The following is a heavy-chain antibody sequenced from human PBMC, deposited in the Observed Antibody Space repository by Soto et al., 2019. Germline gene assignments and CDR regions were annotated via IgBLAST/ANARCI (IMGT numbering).Heavy chain of an antibody. V-gene: IGHV4-38-2*02. CDR3: AREIAAMVFPFDY. Sequence: PSETLSLTCAVSGYSISSGYYWGWIRQPPGKGLEWIGSIYHSGSTYYNPSLKSRVTISVDTSKNQFSLKLSSVTAADTAVYYCAREIAAMVFPFDYWGQGTLVTVSS. D-gene: IGHD5-18*01. CDR2: IYHSGST. CDR1: GYSISSGYY. J-gene: IGHJ4*02.